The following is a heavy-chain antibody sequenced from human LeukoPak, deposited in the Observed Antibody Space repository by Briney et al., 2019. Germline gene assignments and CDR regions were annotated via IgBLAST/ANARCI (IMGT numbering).Heavy chain of an antibody. CDR1: GYNFASYW. CDR2: IYGADSDT. J-gene: IGHJ4*02. CDR3: ARHRPYSSSRPYYFDY. D-gene: IGHD6-13*01. Sequence: GESLKISCKGSGYNFASYWIGWVRQMPGKGLEWMGIIYGADSDTKYSPSFQGRVTISADKSINTAYLQWSSLKASDTAMYYRARHRPYSSSRPYYFDYWGQGTLVTVSS. V-gene: IGHV5-51*01.